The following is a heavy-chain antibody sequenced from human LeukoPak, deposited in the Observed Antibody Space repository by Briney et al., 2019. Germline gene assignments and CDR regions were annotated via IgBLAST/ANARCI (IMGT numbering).Heavy chain of an antibody. J-gene: IGHJ2*01. Sequence: PGGSLRLSCAVSGYLISSYDMHWVRQAAGEGVEWVSAIGVTGDTYYADSVEGRFTIYRDIARNSLYLQMNSLRAGDTAVYYCAREYCSGGNCAGGYYFDLWGRGTPVTVSS. CDR3: AREYCSGGNCAGGYYFDL. D-gene: IGHD2-15*01. CDR1: GYLISSYD. CDR2: IGVTGDT. V-gene: IGHV3-13*01.